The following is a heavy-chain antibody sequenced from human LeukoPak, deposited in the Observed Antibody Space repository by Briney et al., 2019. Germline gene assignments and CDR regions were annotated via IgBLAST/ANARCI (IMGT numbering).Heavy chain of an antibody. D-gene: IGHD6-13*01. CDR1: GFTFSSYS. J-gene: IGHJ5*02. V-gene: IGHV3-21*01. Sequence: GGSLRLSCAASGFTFSSYSMNWVRQTPGKGLEWVSSISGSSSYIYYADSVKGRFAISRDNAKKSLYLQMNSLRAEDTAVYYCARGAQTVAAADNWFDPWGQGTLVTVSS. CDR3: ARGAQTVAAADNWFDP. CDR2: ISGSSSYI.